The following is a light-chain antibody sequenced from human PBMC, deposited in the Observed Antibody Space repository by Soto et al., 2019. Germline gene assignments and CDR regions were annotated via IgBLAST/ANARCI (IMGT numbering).Light chain of an antibody. CDR1: QSITSS. J-gene: IGKJ2*01. CDR2: VAS. Sequence: DLPMTQSPSSLSASVGDRVTITCRASQSITSSLSWYQLKPGKAPQLLIYVASSLQSGVPSRFSGSGSGSDYTLTISSLQPEDFATYYCQQSYNKPYTFGQGTKLEIK. V-gene: IGKV1-39*01. CDR3: QQSYNKPYT.